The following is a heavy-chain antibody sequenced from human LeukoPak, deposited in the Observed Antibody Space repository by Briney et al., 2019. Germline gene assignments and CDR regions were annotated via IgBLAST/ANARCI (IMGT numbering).Heavy chain of an antibody. CDR2: MYSSGST. Sequence: SETLSLTCTVSGGSISITSYYWGWIRQPPGKGLEWIGSMYSSGSTYYNPSLKSRVTISVDTSKNQFSLKLSSVTVADTAVYYCARGPPDCSSTSCYAFDAFDIWGQGTMVTVSS. V-gene: IGHV4-39*07. J-gene: IGHJ3*02. D-gene: IGHD2-2*01. CDR3: ARGPPDCSSTSCYAFDAFDI. CDR1: GGSISITSYY.